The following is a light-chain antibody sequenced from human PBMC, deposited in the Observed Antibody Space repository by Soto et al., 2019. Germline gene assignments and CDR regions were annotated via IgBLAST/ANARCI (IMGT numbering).Light chain of an antibody. J-gene: IGLJ2*01. CDR1: RSNIGSNY. V-gene: IGLV1-47*01. Sequence: QSVLTQPPSASGTPGQRVTFSCSGGRSNIGSNYVFWYQQFPGTAPKLLIYRNNQRPSGVPDRFSGSKSGTSASLAISGLRSEDEADYYCTSWDDSLYHVVFGGGTKADRP. CDR2: RNN. CDR3: TSWDDSLYHVV.